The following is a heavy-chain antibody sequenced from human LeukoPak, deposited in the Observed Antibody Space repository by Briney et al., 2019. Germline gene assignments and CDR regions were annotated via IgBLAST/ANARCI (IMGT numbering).Heavy chain of an antibody. D-gene: IGHD2-21*02. CDR2: IWYDGSNK. J-gene: IGHJ4*02. CDR1: GFTFSSYG. V-gene: IGHV3-33*01. Sequence: PGRSLRLSCAASGFTFSSYGMHWVRQAPGKGGEWVAVIWYDGSNKYYADSVKGRFTISRDNSKNTLYLQMNSLRAEDTAVYYCARGMGDSHDYWGQGTLVTVSS. CDR3: ARGMGDSHDY.